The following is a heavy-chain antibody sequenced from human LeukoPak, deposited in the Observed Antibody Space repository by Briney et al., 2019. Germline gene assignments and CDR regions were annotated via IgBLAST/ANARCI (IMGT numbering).Heavy chain of an antibody. CDR3: AKAPDNLNGWYYGDY. V-gene: IGHV3-23*01. CDR2: ISGSGGST. Sequence: PGGSLRLSCAASGFTFSSYAMSWVRQAPGKGLEWVSAISGSGGSTYYADSVKGRFTISRDNSKNTLYLQMNSLRAEDTAVYYCAKAPDNLNGWYYGDYWAREPWSPSPQ. D-gene: IGHD6-19*01. J-gene: IGHJ4*02. CDR1: GFTFSSYA.